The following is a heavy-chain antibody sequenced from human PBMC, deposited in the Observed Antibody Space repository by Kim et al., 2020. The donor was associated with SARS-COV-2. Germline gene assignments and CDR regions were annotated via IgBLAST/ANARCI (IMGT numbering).Heavy chain of an antibody. Sequence: SETLSLTCTVSGGSISSSSYYWGWIRQPPGKGLEWIGSIYYSGSTYYNPSLKSRVTISVDTSKNQFSLKLSSVTAADTAVYYCASAPGGYCSSTSCLNWFDPWGQGTLVTVSS. CDR1: GGSISSSSYY. V-gene: IGHV4-39*01. D-gene: IGHD2-2*01. CDR2: IYYSGST. CDR3: ASAPGGYCSSTSCLNWFDP. J-gene: IGHJ5*02.